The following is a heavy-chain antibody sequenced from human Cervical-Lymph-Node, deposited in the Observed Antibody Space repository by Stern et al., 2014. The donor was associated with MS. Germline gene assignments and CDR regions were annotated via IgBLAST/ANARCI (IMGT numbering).Heavy chain of an antibody. D-gene: IGHD2-15*01. CDR1: GFSLSTSGVR. Sequence: QITLKESGPALVKPTQTLTLTCTFSGFSLSTSGVRVSWIRQPPGKALEWLVRLDWADDKFYSASLKTRLTISKDTSKNQVFLTMTNMDPVDTATYYCARHRPNCSGGSCYLTLFDTWGQGTLLTVSS. CDR3: ARHRPNCSGGSCYLTLFDT. CDR2: LDWADDK. V-gene: IGHV2-70*04. J-gene: IGHJ4*02.